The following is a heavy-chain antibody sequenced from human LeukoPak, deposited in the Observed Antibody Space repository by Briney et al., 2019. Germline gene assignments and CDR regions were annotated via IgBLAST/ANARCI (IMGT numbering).Heavy chain of an antibody. D-gene: IGHD2-15*01. J-gene: IGHJ6*02. CDR2: IIPIFGTA. Sequence: GASVKVSCKASGGTFSSYAISWVRQAPGQGLEWMGGIIPIFGTANYAQKFQGRVTITADESTSTAYMELSSLRSEDTAVYYCAGGGSRYYYYGMDVWGQGPRSPSP. V-gene: IGHV1-69*13. CDR3: AGGGSRYYYYGMDV. CDR1: GGTFSSYA.